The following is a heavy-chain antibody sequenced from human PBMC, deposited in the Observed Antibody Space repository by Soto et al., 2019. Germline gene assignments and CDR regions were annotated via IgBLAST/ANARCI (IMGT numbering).Heavy chain of an antibody. J-gene: IGHJ6*02. Sequence: QVQLQESGPGLVKPSETLSLTCSVSGGSIRSKYWSWIRQPPGKGLEWIGYIYYSENTNYNPSLKRRVTISADTPTDEVSLKLSSVTAADTAGYYGAIIPARDGLDVWAQGTTVTVSS. V-gene: IGHV4-59*01. CDR2: IYYSENT. CDR1: GGSIRSKY. CDR3: AIIPARDGLDV. D-gene: IGHD3-10*01.